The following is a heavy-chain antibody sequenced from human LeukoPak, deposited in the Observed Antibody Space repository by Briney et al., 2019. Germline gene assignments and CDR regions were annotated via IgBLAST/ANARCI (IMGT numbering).Heavy chain of an antibody. Sequence: SETLSLTCTVSGGSISSGGYYWSWIRQHPGKGLEWIGYIYYSGSTYYNPSLKSRVTISVDTSKNQFSLKLSSVTAADTAVYYCARAATGGTMVRGVSIGGWLDPWGQGTLVTVSS. V-gene: IGHV4-31*03. CDR3: ARAATGGTMVRGVSIGGWLDP. CDR2: IYYSGST. D-gene: IGHD3-10*01. J-gene: IGHJ5*02. CDR1: GGSISSGGYY.